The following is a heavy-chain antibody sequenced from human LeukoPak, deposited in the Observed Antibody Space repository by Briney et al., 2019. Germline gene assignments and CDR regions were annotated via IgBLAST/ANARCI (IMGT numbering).Heavy chain of an antibody. Sequence: SETLPLTCAGSGGSISSGDYSWSWIRHPPGKGLEWIGYIFQSGSTYYNPSLKSRVTISVDRSKNQFSLKLSSVTAADTAVYYCARVGSDWNDVRYNWFDPWGQGTLVTVSS. V-gene: IGHV4-30-2*01. J-gene: IGHJ5*02. CDR2: IFQSGST. D-gene: IGHD1-1*01. CDR3: ARVGSDWNDVRYNWFDP. CDR1: GGSISSGDYS.